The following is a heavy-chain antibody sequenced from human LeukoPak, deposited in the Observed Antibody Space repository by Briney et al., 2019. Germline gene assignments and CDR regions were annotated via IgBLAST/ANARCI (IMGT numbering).Heavy chain of an antibody. CDR3: ARVDYDFWSGFDY. J-gene: IGHJ4*02. Sequence: GASVKVSCKASGYTFTRYYIHWVRQAPGQGLEWMGIIDPGAGYTSYAQKFQGRVTMTRDTSTSTVYMELNSLRSKDTAMYYCARVDYDFWSGFDYWGQGTLVTVSS. V-gene: IGHV1-46*01. CDR1: GYTFTRYY. CDR2: IDPGAGYT. D-gene: IGHD3-3*01.